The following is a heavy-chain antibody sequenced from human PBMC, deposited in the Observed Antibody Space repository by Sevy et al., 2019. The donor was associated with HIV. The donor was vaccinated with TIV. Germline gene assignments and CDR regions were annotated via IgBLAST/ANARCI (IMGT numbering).Heavy chain of an antibody. CDR2: ISSSSNYI. J-gene: IGHJ6*02. D-gene: IGHD2-15*01. CDR3: ARVVAYCSGGTCFPGYYYGMDV. V-gene: IGHV3-21*01. Sequence: GGSLRLSCAASGFTFSSYNMNWVRQAPGKGLEWVSSISSSSNYINYADSVKGRFTISRENAKNSLYLEMNTLRAEDTAVYYCARVVAYCSGGTCFPGYYYGMDVWGQGTMVTVSS. CDR1: GFTFSSYN.